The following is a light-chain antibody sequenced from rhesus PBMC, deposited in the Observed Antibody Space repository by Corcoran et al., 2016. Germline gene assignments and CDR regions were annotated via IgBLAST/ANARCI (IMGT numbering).Light chain of an antibody. CDR3: QQRYSSPLT. Sequence: DIVMTQSPDSLAVSLGERVTINCKSSQSLSYSSNNKNYLAWYQQKPGQAPKLPIYWASTRESGVPNRFSGSGSGTGFTLTLSGLQAEDVAVYYCQQRYSSPLTFGGGTKVELE. CDR2: WAS. CDR1: QSLSYSSNNKNY. J-gene: IGKJ4*01. V-gene: IGKV4-1*01.